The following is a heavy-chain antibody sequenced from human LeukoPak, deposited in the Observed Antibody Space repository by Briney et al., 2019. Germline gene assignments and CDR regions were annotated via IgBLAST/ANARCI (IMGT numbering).Heavy chain of an antibody. CDR1: GFTFSSYS. J-gene: IGHJ4*02. V-gene: IGHV3-64*02. CDR2: ISTNGGNT. D-gene: IGHD2-21*02. Sequence: GGSLRLSCAASGFTFSSYSMHWVRQAPGKGLEYVSAISTNGGNTYYADSVKGRFTISRDNSKNTLYLQMGSLRAEDMAVFYCAKDHRAYCGGDCVDFDYWGQGTLVTVSS. CDR3: AKDHRAYCGGDCVDFDY.